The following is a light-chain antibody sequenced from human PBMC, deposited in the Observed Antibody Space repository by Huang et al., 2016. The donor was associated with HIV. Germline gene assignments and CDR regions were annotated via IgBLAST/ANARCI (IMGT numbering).Light chain of an antibody. CDR2: GVS. CDR1: QRVGDNY. CDR3: QQYCRSPAP. Sequence: EIVLTQSPGTLSLSPGERATLSCRASQRVGDNYLAWYQQKPGQAPRLLIYGVSTRATGVPNRFSGSGSGTDFTLTINRLESEDFAVYFCQQYCRSPAPFGGGTKVEIK. J-gene: IGKJ4*01. V-gene: IGKV3-20*01.